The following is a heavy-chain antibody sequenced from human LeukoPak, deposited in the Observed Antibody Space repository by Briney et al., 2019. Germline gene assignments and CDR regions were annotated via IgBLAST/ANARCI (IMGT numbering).Heavy chain of an antibody. CDR2: INRDGRYT. D-gene: IGHD3-10*01. CDR3: ATLGTMVRGVIMDY. J-gene: IGHJ4*02. Sequence: GGSLRLSCAPSGSTFSSYSMHWVRQAPGNGLVWVSRINRDGRYTNYADSVKGRFTISRDTAKNPLYLQMNSLRAEDTAVCYCATLGTMVRGVIMDYWGQGTLVTVSS. CDR1: GSTFSSYS. V-gene: IGHV3-74*01.